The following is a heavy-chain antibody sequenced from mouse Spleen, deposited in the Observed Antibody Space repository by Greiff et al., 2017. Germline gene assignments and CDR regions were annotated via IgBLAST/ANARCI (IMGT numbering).Heavy chain of an antibody. Sequence: VQLQQSGPELVKPGASVKISCKASGYSFTGYYMNWVKQSPEKSLEWIGEINPSTGGTTYNQKFKAKATLTVDKSSSTAYMQLKSLTSEDSAVYYCARLTGTSDYWGQGTTLTVSS. V-gene: IGHV1-42*01. CDR3: ARLTGTSDY. CDR2: INPSTGGT. J-gene: IGHJ2*01. CDR1: GYSFTGYY. D-gene: IGHD4-1*01.